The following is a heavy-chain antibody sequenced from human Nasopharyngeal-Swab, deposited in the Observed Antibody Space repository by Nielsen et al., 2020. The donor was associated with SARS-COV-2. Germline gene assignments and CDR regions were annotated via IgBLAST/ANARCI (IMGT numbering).Heavy chain of an antibody. CDR1: GGSISSYY. D-gene: IGHD3-3*01. CDR3: ARVDFWSGYFPNWFDP. Sequence: GSLRLSCTVSGGSISSYYWSWIRQPPGKGLEWIGYIYYSGSTNYKPSLKSRVTISVDTSKNQFSLNFRSVTAADTAGYYCARVDFWSGYFPNWFDPWGQGTLVTVSS. J-gene: IGHJ5*02. V-gene: IGHV4-59*01. CDR2: IYYSGST.